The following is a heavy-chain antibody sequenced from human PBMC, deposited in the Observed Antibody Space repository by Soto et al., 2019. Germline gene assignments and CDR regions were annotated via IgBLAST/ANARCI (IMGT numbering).Heavy chain of an antibody. Sequence: EVQLVESGGGLVQPGRSLRLSCAASGFTFDDYAMHWVRQAPGKGLEWVSGISWNSGSIGYADSVKGRFTISRDNAKNSLYLQMNSLMAEDTALYYGVKDILGDGIILFLDWEGPRFDYWGQGTLVTVSS. D-gene: IGHD3-3*01. CDR1: GFTFDDYA. CDR3: VKDILGDGIILFLDWEGPRFDY. V-gene: IGHV3-9*01. J-gene: IGHJ4*02. CDR2: ISWNSGSI.